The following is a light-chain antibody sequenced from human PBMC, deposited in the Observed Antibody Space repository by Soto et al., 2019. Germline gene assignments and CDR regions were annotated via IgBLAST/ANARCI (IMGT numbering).Light chain of an antibody. CDR3: QQYGSSGT. J-gene: IGKJ1*01. CDR2: DAS. V-gene: IGKV3-20*01. CDR1: QTFRNNY. Sequence: EFVLTQSPGTLSLSPGERATLSCRASQTFRNNYLAWYQQKPGQAPKLLIYDASSRATGIPDRFSGSGSGTDFILTISRLEPEDFAVYYCQQYGSSGTFGQGTKVDIK.